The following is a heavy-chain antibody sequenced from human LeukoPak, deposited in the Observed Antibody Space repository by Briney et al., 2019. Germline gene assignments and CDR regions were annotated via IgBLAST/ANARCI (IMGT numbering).Heavy chain of an antibody. CDR1: GYSFTNYE. V-gene: IGHV1-18*01. D-gene: IGHD3-16*01. Sequence: GASVKVSCKASGYSFTNYEISWVRQAPGQGLEWLGWISAYNGNTNYAQKLQGRVTMTTDTFTSTAYMELRSLRSDDTAVYYCARHRGSYNVWGDFDIWGQGTMVTVSS. CDR2: ISAYNGNT. J-gene: IGHJ3*02. CDR3: ARHRGSYNVWGDFDI.